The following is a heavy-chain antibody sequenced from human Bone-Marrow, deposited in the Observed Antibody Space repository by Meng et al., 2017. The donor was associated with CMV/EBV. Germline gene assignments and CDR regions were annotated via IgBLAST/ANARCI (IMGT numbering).Heavy chain of an antibody. CDR3: ARATGSFGDYAY. V-gene: IGHV4-39*07. CDR1: GGSISSSSYY. Sequence: SETLSLTCTVSGGSISSSSYYWGWIRQPPGKGLEWIGSVYHIGHPYYHPSFKSRVTISADTSKNQFFLKVSSVTAADTAIYYCARATGSFGDYAYWGQGILVTVSS. J-gene: IGHJ4*02. D-gene: IGHD4-17*01. CDR2: VYHIGHP.